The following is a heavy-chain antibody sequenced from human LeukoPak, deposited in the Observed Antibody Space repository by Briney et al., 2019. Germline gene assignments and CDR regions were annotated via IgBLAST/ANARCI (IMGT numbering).Heavy chain of an antibody. Sequence: SLKVSCKASGGTFSSYAISWVRQAPGQGLEWMGGIIPIFGTANYAQKFQGRVTITADESTSTAYMELSSLRSEDTAVYYCARSGIAAAGYFDYWGQGTLVTVSS. V-gene: IGHV1-69*13. D-gene: IGHD6-13*01. CDR1: GGTFSSYA. CDR3: ARSGIAAAGYFDY. CDR2: IIPIFGTA. J-gene: IGHJ4*02.